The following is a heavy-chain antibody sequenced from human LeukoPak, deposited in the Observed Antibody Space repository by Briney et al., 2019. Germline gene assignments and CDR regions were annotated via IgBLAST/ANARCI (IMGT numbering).Heavy chain of an antibody. CDR1: GYTFTSYA. CDR2: INAGNGNT. J-gene: IGHJ4*02. Sequence: PGASVKVSCKASGYTFTSYAMHWVRQAPGQRLEWMGWINAGNGNTKYSQKFQGRVTVTRDTSTSTVHMELSGLRSEDTAVYYCARDQEGFDYWGQGTLVTVSS. V-gene: IGHV1-3*01. CDR3: ARDQEGFDY.